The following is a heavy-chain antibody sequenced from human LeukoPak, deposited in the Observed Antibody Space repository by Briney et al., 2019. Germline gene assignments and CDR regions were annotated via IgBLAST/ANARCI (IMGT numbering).Heavy chain of an antibody. CDR2: INWNSGRI. Sequence: GGSLRLSCAASGFTFDDYAMHWVRQPPGKGLEWVSDINWNSGRIDYADSVKGRLTVSRDNAKNSLYLQMYSLRPEDTAFYYCAKAGSVGGKGTLYYFDSWGQGTLVTVSS. CDR3: AKAGSVGGKGTLYYFDS. D-gene: IGHD4-23*01. V-gene: IGHV3-9*01. J-gene: IGHJ4*02. CDR1: GFTFDDYA.